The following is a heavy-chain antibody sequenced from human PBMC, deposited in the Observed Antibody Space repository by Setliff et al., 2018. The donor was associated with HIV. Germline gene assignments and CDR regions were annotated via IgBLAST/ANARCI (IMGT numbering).Heavy chain of an antibody. CDR2: IYTSGSV. D-gene: IGHD6-13*01. V-gene: IGHV4-4*09. Sequence: PSETLSLTCTVSGGSISSYYWSWIRQPPGKGLEWIGYIYTSGSVNYNPSLNSRVTISVDTSKNQFSLKVNSVTAADTAVYYCARGRGSSSSWPIDYWGQGTLVTVSS. CDR3: ARGRGSSSSWPIDY. CDR1: GGSISSYY. J-gene: IGHJ4*02.